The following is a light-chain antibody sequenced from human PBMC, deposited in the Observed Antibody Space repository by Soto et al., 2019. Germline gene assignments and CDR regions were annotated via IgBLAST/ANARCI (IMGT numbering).Light chain of an antibody. J-gene: IGKJ4*01. V-gene: IGKV3-11*01. CDR1: QSVSSY. CDR2: DAS. CDR3: QQRSNWPALT. Sequence: EIVLTQSPATLSLSPGERATLSCRASQSVSSYLAWYQQKPGQAPRLLIYDASNRANGIPARFSGSGSGTDFTLTISSLAPEDFAVYYCQQRSNWPALTSGGGTKVEIK.